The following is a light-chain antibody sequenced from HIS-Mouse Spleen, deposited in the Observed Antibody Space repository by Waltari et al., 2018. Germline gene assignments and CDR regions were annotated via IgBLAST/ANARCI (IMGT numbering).Light chain of an antibody. CDR1: ALPKKY. CDR3: YSTDSSGNHRV. J-gene: IGLJ2*01. CDR2: EDS. Sequence: SYELTQPPSVSVSPGQTARITCSGDALPKKYAYWYQQKSGQSPVLVIYEDSKRPSGVPERFAGSSSWTLATLTISGAQVEDETDDYCYSTDSSGNHRVFGGGTKLTVL. V-gene: IGLV3-10*01.